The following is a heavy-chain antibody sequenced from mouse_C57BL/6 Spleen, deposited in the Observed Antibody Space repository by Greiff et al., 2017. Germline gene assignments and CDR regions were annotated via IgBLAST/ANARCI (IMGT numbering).Heavy chain of an antibody. CDR2: IDPENGDT. Sequence: EVQLQESGAELVRPGASVKLSCTASGFNIKDDYMHWVKQRPEQGLEWIGWIDPENGDTEYASKFQGKATITADTSSNTAYLQLSSLTSEDTAVYYCTKADYGNPAWFAYWGQGTLVTVSA. V-gene: IGHV14-4*01. CDR1: GFNIKDDY. CDR3: TKADYGNPAWFAY. D-gene: IGHD2-1*01. J-gene: IGHJ3*01.